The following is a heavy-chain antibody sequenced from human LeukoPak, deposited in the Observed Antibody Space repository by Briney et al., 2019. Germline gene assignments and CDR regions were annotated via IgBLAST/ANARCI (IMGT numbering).Heavy chain of an antibody. V-gene: IGHV4-59*01. D-gene: IGHD4-11*01. J-gene: IGHJ4*02. Sequence: PSETLSLTCTVSGGSLSSYHWSWIRQPPGKGLEWIGYIYYSGSTNYNPSLKSRVTISVDTSKNQFSLKLSSVTAADTAVYYCARSPTVTTAFDYWGQGTLVTVSS. CDR3: ARSPTVTTAFDY. CDR1: GGSLSSYH. CDR2: IYYSGST.